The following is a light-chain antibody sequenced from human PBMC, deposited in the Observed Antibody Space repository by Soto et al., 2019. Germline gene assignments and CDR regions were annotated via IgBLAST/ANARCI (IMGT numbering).Light chain of an antibody. CDR1: SSDVGAYNF. V-gene: IGLV2-14*03. J-gene: IGLJ1*01. CDR2: DVS. Sequence: QSALTQPASVSGSRGQSITISCTGTSSDVGAYNFVSWYQQHPGKLPKPMILDVSRRPSGISDHFSGSKSGNTASRTNSGLQAEDEGDYYRSSYTSSSTHVFGSGIKVTVL. CDR3: SSYTSSSTHV.